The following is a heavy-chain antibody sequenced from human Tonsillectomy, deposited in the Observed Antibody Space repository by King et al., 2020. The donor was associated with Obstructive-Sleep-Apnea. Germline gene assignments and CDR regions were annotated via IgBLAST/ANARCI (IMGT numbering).Heavy chain of an antibody. Sequence: QLVQSGGGLVQPGGSLRLSCAASGFSFTTYWMHWVRQAPGKGLVWVSRINSDGTSTSYVGSVKGRFTTSRDNAKNTLYLQMDSLRAEDTAVYYCASRASSGPHAFDLWGQGTMVSVSS. D-gene: IGHD5-12*01. CDR1: GFSFTTYW. CDR3: ASRASSGPHAFDL. V-gene: IGHV3-74*01. CDR2: INSDGTST. J-gene: IGHJ3*01.